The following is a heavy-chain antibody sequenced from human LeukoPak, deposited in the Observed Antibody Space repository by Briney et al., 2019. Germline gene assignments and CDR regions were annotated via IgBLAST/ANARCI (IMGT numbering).Heavy chain of an antibody. V-gene: IGHV3-23*01. J-gene: IGHJ4*02. CDR1: GFTFSSYA. Sequence: PGGSLRLSCAASGFTFSSYAMSWVRQAPGKGMEWVSAISGSGRSTYYADSVKGRFTISRDNSKNTVYLQMNSLRAEDTAVYYCAKAPVLVGATTNFDYWGQGTQVTVSS. CDR2: ISGSGRST. D-gene: IGHD1-26*01. CDR3: AKAPVLVGATTNFDY.